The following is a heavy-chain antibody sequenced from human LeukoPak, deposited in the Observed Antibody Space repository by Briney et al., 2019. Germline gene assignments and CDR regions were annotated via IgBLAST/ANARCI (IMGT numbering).Heavy chain of an antibody. J-gene: IGHJ4*02. Sequence: GGSLRLSCAASGFTFSSYSMNWVRQAPGKGLEWVSYISSSSSTIYYADSVKGRFTISRDNAKNSLYLQMNSLRAEDTAVYYCARGPLDYYDSSGAHFGYWGQGTLVTVSS. CDR2: ISSSSSTI. CDR3: ARGPLDYYDSSGAHFGY. CDR1: GFTFSSYS. V-gene: IGHV3-48*04. D-gene: IGHD3-22*01.